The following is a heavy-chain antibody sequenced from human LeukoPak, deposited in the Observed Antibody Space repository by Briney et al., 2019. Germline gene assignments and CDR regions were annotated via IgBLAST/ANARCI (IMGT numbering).Heavy chain of an antibody. V-gene: IGHV3-9*01. D-gene: IGHD2-15*01. CDR2: ISWNSGSI. Sequence: PGGSLRLSCAASGFTFDDYAMHWVRQAPGKGLEWVSGISWNSGSIGYADSVKGRFTISRDNAKNSLYLQMNSLRAEDTALYYCAKGGVVVAAKVDYWGQGTLVTVSS. CDR3: AKGGVVVAAKVDY. CDR1: GFTFDDYA. J-gene: IGHJ4*02.